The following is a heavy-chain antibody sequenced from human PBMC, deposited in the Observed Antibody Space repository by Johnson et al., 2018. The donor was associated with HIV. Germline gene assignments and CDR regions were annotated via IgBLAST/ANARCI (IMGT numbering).Heavy chain of an antibody. CDR1: GFTFSDAW. V-gene: IGHV3-15*01. CDR3: TTPGYDTEDAFDI. D-gene: IGHD3-9*01. Sequence: VQLVESGGGLVKPGGSLRLSCEASGFTFSDAWMNWVRQVPGKGLEWVGRVKSKTEGGTIDYAAPVKGRLTISRDDSKNTLYLQMNSLKTEDTAVYYCTTPGYDTEDAFDIWGQGTMVTVSS. CDR2: VKSKTEGGTI. J-gene: IGHJ3*02.